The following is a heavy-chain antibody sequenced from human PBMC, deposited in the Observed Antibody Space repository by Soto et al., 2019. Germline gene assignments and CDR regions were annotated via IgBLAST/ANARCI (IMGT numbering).Heavy chain of an antibody. CDR1: GFTFRIYA. J-gene: IGHJ4*02. CDR3: AKATRGGAATLIRDY. D-gene: IGHD6-13*01. CDR2: ISGSGGST. Sequence: EVQLLESGGGLVQPGGSLRLSCAAAGFTFRIYAMSWVRPAPGKGLEWVSAISGSGGSTYYADSVKGRFTISRDNSKNTLYLQMNSLRADDTAVYYCAKATRGGAATLIRDYWGQGTLVTVSS. V-gene: IGHV3-23*01.